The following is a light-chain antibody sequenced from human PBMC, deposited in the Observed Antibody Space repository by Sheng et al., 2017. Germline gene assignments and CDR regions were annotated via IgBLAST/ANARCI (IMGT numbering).Light chain of an antibody. J-gene: IGLJ1*01. CDR3: SSYTSSSTLDEEV. CDR1: SSDVGGYNY. CDR2: DVS. V-gene: IGLV2-14*03. Sequence: QSALTQPASVSGSPGQSITISCTGTSSDVGGYNYVSWYQQHPGKAPKLMIYDVSNRPSGVSNRFSGSKSGNTASLTISGLQAEDEADYYCSSYTSSSTLDEEVFGTGTKVTVL.